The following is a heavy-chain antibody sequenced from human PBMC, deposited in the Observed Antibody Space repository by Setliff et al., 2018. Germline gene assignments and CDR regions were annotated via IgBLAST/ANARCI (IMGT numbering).Heavy chain of an antibody. CDR3: ARHGTPEGWFDP. CDR2: MNPNSGNT. J-gene: IGHJ5*02. V-gene: IGHV1-8*01. Sequence: VASVKVSCKASGYTSTSYDINWVRQATGQGLEWMGWMNPNSGNTGYAQKFQGRVTMTRNTSISTAYMELSSLRSEDTAVYYCARHGTPEGWFDPWGQGTLVTVSS. CDR1: GYTSTSYD. D-gene: IGHD1-1*01.